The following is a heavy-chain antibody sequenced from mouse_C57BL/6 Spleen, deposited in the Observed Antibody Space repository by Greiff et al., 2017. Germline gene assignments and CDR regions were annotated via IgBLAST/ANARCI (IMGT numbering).Heavy chain of an antibody. Sequence: QVQLQQPGAELVMPGASVKLSCKASGYTFTSYWMHWVKQRPGQGLEWIGEIDPSDSYTNYNQKFKGKSTLTVDKSSSTAYMQLSSLTSEDSAVYYCARGGSSWDYWGQGTTLTVSS. CDR1: GYTFTSYW. CDR2: IDPSDSYT. V-gene: IGHV1-69*01. D-gene: IGHD1-1*01. J-gene: IGHJ2*01. CDR3: ARGGSSWDY.